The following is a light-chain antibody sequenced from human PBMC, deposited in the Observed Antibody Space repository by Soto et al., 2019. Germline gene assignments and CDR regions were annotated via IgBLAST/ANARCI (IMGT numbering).Light chain of an antibody. V-gene: IGKV1-9*01. CDR1: RGITDN. CDR3: QQLTDYPIN. CDR2: ATS. Sequence: IQFTPSTSSLSAAVGDRVTIVCRSRRGITDNFVWYQQKPGKAPKLLIYATSILEGGVPSRFSGSVSGTDFTLTISSLQPEDFATYFCQQLTDYPINCGGGPTVDI. J-gene: IGKJ4*01.